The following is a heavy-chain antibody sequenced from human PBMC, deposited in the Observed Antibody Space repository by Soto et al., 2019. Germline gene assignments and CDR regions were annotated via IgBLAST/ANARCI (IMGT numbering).Heavy chain of an antibody. CDR3: ARGAETGYSGVDY. CDR2: ISSSGTTM. CDR1: GFTFSSYS. J-gene: IGHJ4*02. V-gene: IGHV3-48*01. Sequence: VQLVESGGGLVQPGGSLRLSCAASGFTFSSYSMNWVRQAPGKGLEWVSYISSSGTTMYYADSVKGRFTISRDSAKNSLSLQMNSLRAEDTAVYYCARGAETGYSGVDYWGQGTLVTVSS. D-gene: IGHD6-25*01.